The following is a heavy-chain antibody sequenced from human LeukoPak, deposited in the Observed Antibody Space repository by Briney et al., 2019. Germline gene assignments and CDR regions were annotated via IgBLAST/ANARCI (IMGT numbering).Heavy chain of an antibody. CDR3: ASRIYYVFDY. V-gene: IGHV3-30-3*02. CDR1: GFTFSSYA. J-gene: IGHJ4*02. CDR2: ISYDGSNK. D-gene: IGHD3-10*02. Sequence: GGSLRLSCAASGFTFSSYAMHWVRQAPGKGLEWVAVISYDGSNKYYADSVKGRFTISRDNSKNTLYLQMNSLRAEDTAVYYCASRIYYVFDYWGQGTLVTVSS.